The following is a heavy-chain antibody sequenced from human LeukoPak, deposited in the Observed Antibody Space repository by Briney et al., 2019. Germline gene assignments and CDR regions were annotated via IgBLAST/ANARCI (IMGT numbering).Heavy chain of an antibody. D-gene: IGHD3-10*01. Sequence: GGSLRLSCVASGFTFNSYAMSWVRQAPGKGLEWVSSISVHGGGTYYADSVKGRFTISRDNSKNTLYLQMNSLRAEDTAVYYCAKDQGFGELDYWGQGTLVTVSS. CDR1: GFTFNSYA. CDR3: AKDQGFGELDY. V-gene: IGHV3-23*01. CDR2: ISVHGGGT. J-gene: IGHJ4*02.